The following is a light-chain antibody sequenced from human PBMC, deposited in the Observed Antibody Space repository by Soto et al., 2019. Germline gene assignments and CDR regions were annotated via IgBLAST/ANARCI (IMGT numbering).Light chain of an antibody. CDR2: KAS. Sequence: IRVPQSPSALSGSVADRVTITCRASQTISSWLAWYQQKPGKAPKLLIYKASTLKSGVPSRFSGSGSGTEFTLTISSLQPDDFALYYCQHYGSYPEAFGQGTKVDIK. CDR1: QTISSW. V-gene: IGKV1-5*03. CDR3: QHYGSYPEA. J-gene: IGKJ1*01.